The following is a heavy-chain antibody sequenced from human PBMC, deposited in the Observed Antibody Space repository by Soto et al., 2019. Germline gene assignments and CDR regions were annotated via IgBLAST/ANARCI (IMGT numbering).Heavy chain of an antibody. V-gene: IGHV3-9*01. D-gene: IGHD4-17*01. CDR2: INWKSDI. J-gene: IGHJ4*02. CDR3: AISQDRGGRTTLIY. Sequence: GGSLILSCSVSGFTFNCNSMNWIRQPPEKGLEWVSGINWKSDIGYADSVKGRFTISRDNAENSPYLQMNSLRSEDTALYYCAISQDRGGRTTLIYWGQGTQVTVSS. CDR1: GFTFNCNS.